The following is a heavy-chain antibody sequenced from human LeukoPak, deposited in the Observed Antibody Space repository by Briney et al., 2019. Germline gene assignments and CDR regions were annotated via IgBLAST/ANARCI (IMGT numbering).Heavy chain of an antibody. V-gene: IGHV3-20*04. CDR2: IKWNGGST. Sequence: PGGSLRLSCAASGFMYDDYGMSWLRHAPGKGLVCVSGIKWNGGSTGYADSVKGRFTISRDNAKNSLYLQMNSLRVEDTALYYCARVQRELMWYYFDYWGQGTLVTVSS. CDR3: ARVQRELMWYYFDY. CDR1: GFMYDDYG. D-gene: IGHD1-1*01. J-gene: IGHJ4*02.